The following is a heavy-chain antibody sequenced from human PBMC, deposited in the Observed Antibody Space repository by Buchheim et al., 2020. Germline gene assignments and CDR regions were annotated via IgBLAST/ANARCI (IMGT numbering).Heavy chain of an antibody. Sequence: QVQLVESGGGVVQPGRSLRLSCAASGFTFSSYAMHWVRQAPGKGLEWVAVISYDGSNKYYADSVKGRFTISRDNSKNTLYLQMNSLRAEDTAVYYCARGAFADGLDAWGQGTT. D-gene: IGHD3-3*02. J-gene: IGHJ6*02. CDR1: GFTFSSYA. V-gene: IGHV3-30*04. CDR2: ISYDGSNK. CDR3: ARGAFADGLDA.